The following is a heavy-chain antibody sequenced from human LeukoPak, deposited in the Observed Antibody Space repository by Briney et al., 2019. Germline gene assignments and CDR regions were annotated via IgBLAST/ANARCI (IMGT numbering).Heavy chain of an antibody. D-gene: IGHD3-22*01. CDR1: GGTFSIYA. Sequence: EASVKVSCTASGGTFSIYAISWVRQAPGQGLEWMGGIIPIFGTANYAQKFQGRVTITADESTSTAYMELSSLRSEDTAVYYCARDTFDDSSGYYPLWGQGTLVTVSS. V-gene: IGHV1-69*13. J-gene: IGHJ4*02. CDR2: IIPIFGTA. CDR3: ARDTFDDSSGYYPL.